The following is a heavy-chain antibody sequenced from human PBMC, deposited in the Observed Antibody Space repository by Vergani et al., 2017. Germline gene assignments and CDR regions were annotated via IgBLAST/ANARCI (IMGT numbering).Heavy chain of an antibody. CDR2: IYYSGST. J-gene: IGHJ4*02. Sequence: QVQLQESGPGLVKPSETLSLTCTVSGGSVSSGSYYWSWIRQPPGKGLEWIGYIYYSGSTNYNPSLKSRVTISVDTSKNQFSLKLSSVAAADTAVYYCARVIVGARGGYVDYWGQGTLVTVSS. CDR3: ARVIVGARGGYVDY. CDR1: GGSVSSGSYY. V-gene: IGHV4-61*01. D-gene: IGHD1-26*01.